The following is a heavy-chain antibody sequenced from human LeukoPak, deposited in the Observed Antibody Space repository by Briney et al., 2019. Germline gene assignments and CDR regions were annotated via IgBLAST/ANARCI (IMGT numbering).Heavy chain of an antibody. CDR3: ARDSSGWSAEGWFDP. V-gene: IGHV3-48*03. Sequence: GGSLRLSCAASGFTFSSYEMNWVRQAPGKGLEWVSYISSSGSTIYYADSVKGRFTISRDNAKNSLYLQMNSLRAEDTAVYYCARDSSGWSAEGWFDPWGQGTLVTVSS. CDR1: GFTFSSYE. CDR2: ISSSGSTI. J-gene: IGHJ5*02. D-gene: IGHD6-19*01.